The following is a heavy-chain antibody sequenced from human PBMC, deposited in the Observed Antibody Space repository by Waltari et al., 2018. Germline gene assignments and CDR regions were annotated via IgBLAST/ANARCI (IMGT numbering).Heavy chain of an antibody. CDR1: GGTFSSYA. V-gene: IGHV1-69*08. CDR3: ARNDIVVPTAPGGMDV. D-gene: IGHD2-2*01. J-gene: IGHJ6*02. Sequence: VQLVQSGAEVKKPGSSVKVSCKASGGTFSSYAISCVRQAPGQGLEWMGMIIPILGTANYAQKFQGRVTITADKSTSTAYMELSSLRSEDTAVYYCARNDIVVPTAPGGMDVWGQGTTVTVSS. CDR2: IIPILGTA.